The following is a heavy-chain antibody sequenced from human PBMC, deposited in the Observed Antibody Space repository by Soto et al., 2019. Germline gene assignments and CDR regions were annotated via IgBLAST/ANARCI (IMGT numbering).Heavy chain of an antibody. CDR3: AKGPGDPKYYDFWSGYQYYYYMDV. CDR2: ISGSGGST. CDR1: GFTFSSYA. J-gene: IGHJ6*03. V-gene: IGHV3-23*01. D-gene: IGHD3-3*01. Sequence: PGGSLRLSCAASGFTFSSYAMSWVRQASGKGLEWVSAISGSGGSTYYADSVKGRFTISRDNSKNTLYLQMNSLRAEDTAIYYCAKGPGDPKYYDFWSGYQYYYYMDVWGKGTTVTVSS.